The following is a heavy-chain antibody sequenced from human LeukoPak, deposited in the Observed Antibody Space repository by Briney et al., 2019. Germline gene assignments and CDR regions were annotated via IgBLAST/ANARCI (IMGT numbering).Heavy chain of an antibody. CDR2: ISSSSSYI. CDR3: ARDKLVIPDY. D-gene: IGHD3-22*01. J-gene: IGHJ4*02. CDR1: GFTFSSYS. Sequence: GGSLRLSCAASGFTFSSYSMNWVRQAPGKGLEWISSISSSSSYIYYADSVKGRFTISRDNAKNSLYLQMNSLRAEDTAVYYCARDKLVIPDYWGQGTLVTVSS. V-gene: IGHV3-21*01.